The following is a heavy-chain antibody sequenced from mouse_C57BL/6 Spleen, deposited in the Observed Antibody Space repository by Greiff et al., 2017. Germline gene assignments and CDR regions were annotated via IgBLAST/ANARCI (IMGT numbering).Heavy chain of an antibody. CDR3: AREGYYGSSYGCYFDY. CDR1: GYTFTDYY. J-gene: IGHJ2*01. V-gene: IGHV1-76*01. CDR2: IYPGSGNT. Sequence: QVQLQQSGAELVRPGASVKLSCKASGYTFTDYYINWVKQRPGQGLEWIARIYPGSGNTYYNEKFKGKATLTAEKSSSTAYMQLSSLTSEDSAVYFCAREGYYGSSYGCYFDYWGQGTTLTVSS. D-gene: IGHD1-1*01.